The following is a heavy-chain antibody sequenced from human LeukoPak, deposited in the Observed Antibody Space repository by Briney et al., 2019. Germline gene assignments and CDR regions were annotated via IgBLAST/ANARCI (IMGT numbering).Heavy chain of an antibody. J-gene: IGHJ5*02. D-gene: IGHD6-19*01. CDR1: GYTFTSYD. CDR2: MNPNSGNT. Sequence: ASVKVSCKASGYTFTSYDIHWVRQATGQGLEWMGGMNPNSGNTGYAQKFQGRVTMTRNTSISTAYTELSSLRSEDTAVYYCSRDSSGRYHWFDPWGQGTLVTVSS. CDR3: SRDSSGRYHWFDP. V-gene: IGHV1-8*01.